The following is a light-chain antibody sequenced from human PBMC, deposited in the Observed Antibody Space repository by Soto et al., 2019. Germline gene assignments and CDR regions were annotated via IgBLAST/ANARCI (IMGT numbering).Light chain of an antibody. CDR2: DVS. J-gene: IGLJ3*02. CDR1: SSDVGDYND. CDR3: CSFAGSYTFWV. Sequence: QSVLTQPRSVSGSPGQSVTISCTGTSSDVGDYNDFSWYQQYPGKAPKLVIYDVSKRPSGVPDRFSGSKSGNTASLTISGLQAEDEADYYCCSFAGSYTFWVFGGGTKLTVL. V-gene: IGLV2-11*01.